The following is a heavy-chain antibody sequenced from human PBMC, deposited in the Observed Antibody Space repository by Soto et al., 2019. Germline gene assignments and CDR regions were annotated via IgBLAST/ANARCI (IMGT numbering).Heavy chain of an antibody. J-gene: IGHJ3*02. D-gene: IGHD3-10*01. CDR1: GFTFSSYG. CDR2: ISYDGSNK. V-gene: IGHV3-30*18. Sequence: GGSLRLSCAASGFTFSSYGMHWVRQAPGKGLEWVAVISYDGSNKYYADSVKGRFTISRDNSKNTLYLQMNSLRAEDTAVYYCAKDQYGSGSYSAFDIWGQGTMVTVSS. CDR3: AKDQYGSGSYSAFDI.